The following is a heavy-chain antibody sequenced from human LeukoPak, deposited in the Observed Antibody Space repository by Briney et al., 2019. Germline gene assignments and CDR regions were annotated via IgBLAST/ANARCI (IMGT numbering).Heavy chain of an antibody. CDR3: AKDPWDYYDSSGYYC. D-gene: IGHD3-22*01. CDR2: ISGSGGST. CDR1: GFTFGSYA. J-gene: IGHJ4*02. V-gene: IGHV3-23*01. Sequence: PGASLRLSCAASGFTFGSYAMSWVRQAPGKGLEWVSAISGSGGSTYYADSVKGRFTISRDNSKNTLYLQMNSLRAEDTAVYYCAKDPWDYYDSSGYYCWGQGTLVTVSS.